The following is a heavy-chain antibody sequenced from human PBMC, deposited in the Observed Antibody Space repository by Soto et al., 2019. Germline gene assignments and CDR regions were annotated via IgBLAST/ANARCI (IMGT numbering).Heavy chain of an antibody. CDR3: APRPYQSVRGDDAFDI. D-gene: IGHD3-10*01. V-gene: IGHV2-5*02. CDR1: GFSLSTSGVG. J-gene: IGHJ3*02. CDR2: IYWDDDK. Sequence: QITLKESGPTLVKPTQTLTLTCTFSGFSLSTSGVGVGWIRQPPGKALEWLALIYWDDDKRYSPSLKSRLTTTKDASKHPVVLTMTTMDPVDTATYYCAPRPYQSVRGDDAFDIWGQGTMVTVSS.